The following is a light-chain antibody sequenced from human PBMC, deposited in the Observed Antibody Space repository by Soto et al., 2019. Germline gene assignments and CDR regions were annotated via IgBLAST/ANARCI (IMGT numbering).Light chain of an antibody. J-gene: IGKJ3*01. CDR3: QQYGSSIV. Sequence: EIVLTQSPGTLSLSPGERATLSCRASQNVSSSYLGWYQQKPGQAPRLLIYGASSRATGIPDRFSGSGSGTDFTLTISRLEPEDFAVYYCQQYGSSIVFGPGTKVDVK. CDR1: QNVSSSY. V-gene: IGKV3-20*01. CDR2: GAS.